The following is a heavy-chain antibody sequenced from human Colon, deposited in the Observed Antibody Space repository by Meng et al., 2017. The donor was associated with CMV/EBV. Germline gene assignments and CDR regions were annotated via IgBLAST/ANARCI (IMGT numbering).Heavy chain of an antibody. Sequence: GGSLRLSCAASGFSFRNYGMSWVRQAPGKGLEWVSILRGGASYTYRGDSVKGRFTIARDDSKNTLYLRMNSLRAEDTAVYYCAKDLPLKHFYVSSGNEFWGQGAVVTVSS. V-gene: IGHV3-23*03. CDR1: GFSFRNYG. J-gene: IGHJ4*02. CDR3: AKDLPLKHFYVSSGNEF. D-gene: IGHD3-22*01. CDR2: LRGGASYT.